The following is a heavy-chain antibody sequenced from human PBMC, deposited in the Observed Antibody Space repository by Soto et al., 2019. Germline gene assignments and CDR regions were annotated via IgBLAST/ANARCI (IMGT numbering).Heavy chain of an antibody. Sequence: GGSLRLSCAASGFTFSNAWMSWVRQAPGKGLERVGRIKSNSDGGTTDYDAPVKGRLTISRDDSKNTLYLQMNSLKTEDTAVYYCTTDPWEYTIFGVVKPYFDYWGQGTLVTVSS. CDR2: IKSNSDGGTT. D-gene: IGHD3-3*01. CDR3: TTDPWEYTIFGVVKPYFDY. CDR1: GFTFSNAW. V-gene: IGHV3-15*01. J-gene: IGHJ4*02.